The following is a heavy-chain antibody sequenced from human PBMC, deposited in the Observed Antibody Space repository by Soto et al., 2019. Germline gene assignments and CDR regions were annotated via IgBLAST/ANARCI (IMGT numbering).Heavy chain of an antibody. CDR1: GFTFSSYA. V-gene: IGHV3-23*01. CDR3: AKDRSWRGEVSDY. J-gene: IGHJ4*02. D-gene: IGHD3-10*01. Sequence: GGSLRLSCAASGFTFSSYAMSWVRQAPGKGLEWVSAISGSGGSTYYADSVKGRFTISRDNSKNTLYLQMNSLRAEDTDVYYCAKDRSWRGEVSDYWGQGTLVTVSS. CDR2: ISGSGGST.